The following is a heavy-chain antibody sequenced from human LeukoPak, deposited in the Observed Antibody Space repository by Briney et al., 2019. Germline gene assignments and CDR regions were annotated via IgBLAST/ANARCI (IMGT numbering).Heavy chain of an antibody. Sequence: SETLSLTCTVSGGSISSSSYYWGWIRQSPGKGLEWIGSIYYSGSTYYNTSLKSRVTISVDTSKNQFSLKVSSVTAAETAVYYCARPALGAFDIWGQGTMVTVSS. CDR1: GGSISSSSYY. V-gene: IGHV4-39*01. CDR2: IYYSGST. CDR3: ARPALGAFDI. D-gene: IGHD2-15*01. J-gene: IGHJ3*02.